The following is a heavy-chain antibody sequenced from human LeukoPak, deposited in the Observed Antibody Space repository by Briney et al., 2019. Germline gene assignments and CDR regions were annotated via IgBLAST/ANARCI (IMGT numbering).Heavy chain of an antibody. Sequence: ASVTVSCKVSGYTLTELSMHWVRQAPGKGLEWMGGFDPEDGETIYAQKFQGRVTMTEDTSTDTAYMELSSLRSEDTAVYYCATLYCSSTSCYSNFDYWGQGTLVTVSS. D-gene: IGHD2-2*01. J-gene: IGHJ4*02. CDR3: ATLYCSSTSCYSNFDY. V-gene: IGHV1-24*01. CDR1: GYTLTELS. CDR2: FDPEDGET.